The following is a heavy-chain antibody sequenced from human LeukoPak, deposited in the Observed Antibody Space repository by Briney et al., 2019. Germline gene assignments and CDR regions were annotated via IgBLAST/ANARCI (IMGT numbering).Heavy chain of an antibody. CDR3: ARDRYRDSRSIDCGMDV. V-gene: IGHV3-48*03. J-gene: IGHJ6*02. Sequence: PGGSLRLSCAASGFTFSNYEMNWVRQAPGKGLEWVSYISSSVSTIYYADSVKGRFTISRDNAKNSLFLQMNSLRAEDTAVYYCARDRYRDSRSIDCGMDVWGQGTTVTVSS. D-gene: IGHD6-13*01. CDR1: GFTFSNYE. CDR2: ISSSVSTI.